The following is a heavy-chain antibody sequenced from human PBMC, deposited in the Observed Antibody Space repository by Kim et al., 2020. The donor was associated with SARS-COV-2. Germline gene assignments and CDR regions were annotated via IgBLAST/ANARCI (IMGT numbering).Heavy chain of an antibody. J-gene: IGHJ3*02. Sequence: ASVKVSCKASGYTFTSYDINWVRQATGQGLEWMGWMNPNSGNTGYAQKFQGRVTMTRNTSISTAYMELSSLRSEDTAVYYCARMYSSSLPRAFDIWGQGTMVTVSS. CDR1: GYTFTSYD. V-gene: IGHV1-8*01. D-gene: IGHD6-13*01. CDR2: MNPNSGNT. CDR3: ARMYSSSLPRAFDI.